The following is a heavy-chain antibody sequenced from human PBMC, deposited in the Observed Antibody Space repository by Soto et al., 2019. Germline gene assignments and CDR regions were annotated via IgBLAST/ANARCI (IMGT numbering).Heavy chain of an antibody. Sequence: EVQLLDSGGGLVQPGGSLRLSCAASGFTFSSYAMNWVRQAPGKGLEWVSVISGSGDSTYYADSVKGRFTISRDNSKNTLYLQMNSLRIEDTAVYYCARRGPGSDFDYWGQGTLVTVSS. CDR3: ARRGPGSDFDY. CDR1: GFTFSSYA. J-gene: IGHJ4*02. V-gene: IGHV3-23*01. D-gene: IGHD3-10*01. CDR2: ISGSGDST.